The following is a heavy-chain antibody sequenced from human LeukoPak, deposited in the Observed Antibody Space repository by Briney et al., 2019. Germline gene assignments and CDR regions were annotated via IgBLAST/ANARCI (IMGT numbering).Heavy chain of an antibody. J-gene: IGHJ6*04. Sequence: GGSLRLSCAASGFTFSDYYMSWIRQAPGKGLEWVSYISSSSYTNYADSVKGRFTISRDNAKNSLYLQMNSLRAEDTAVYYCARDLYGSGSYSNYYYGMDVWGKGTTVTVSS. CDR2: ISSSSYT. D-gene: IGHD3-10*01. CDR1: GFTFSDYY. V-gene: IGHV3-11*06. CDR3: ARDLYGSGSYSNYYYGMDV.